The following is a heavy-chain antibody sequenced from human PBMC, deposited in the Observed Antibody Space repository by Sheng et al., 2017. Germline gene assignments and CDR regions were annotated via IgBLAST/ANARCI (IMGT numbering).Heavy chain of an antibody. D-gene: IGHD3-10*01. V-gene: IGHV1-2*02. CDR1: GYTFTGYY. CDR2: INPNSGGT. Sequence: QVQVVQSGAEVKKPGASVKVSCKASGYTFTGYYMYWVRQTPGQGFEWMGWINPNSGGTNYAQKFQGRVTMTRDTSISTVYMDLSRLGSDDTAIYYCARVGRGVTMAHMASDAFD. J-gene: IGHJ3*01. CDR3: ARVGRGVTMAHMASDAFD.